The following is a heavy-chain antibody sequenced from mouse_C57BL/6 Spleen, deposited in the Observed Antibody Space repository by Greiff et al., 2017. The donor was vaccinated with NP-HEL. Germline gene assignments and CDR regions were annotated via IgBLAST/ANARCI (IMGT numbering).Heavy chain of an antibody. Sequence: QVQLQQSGAELARPGASVKLSCKASGYTFTSYGISWVKQRTGPGLEWIGEIYPRSGNTYYNEKFKGKATLTADKSSSTADMELSSLTSEDSAVYFCARSGDYYGSSPFDYWGQGTTLTVSS. CDR3: ARSGDYYGSSPFDY. CDR2: IYPRSGNT. D-gene: IGHD1-1*01. V-gene: IGHV1-81*01. CDR1: GYTFTSYG. J-gene: IGHJ2*01.